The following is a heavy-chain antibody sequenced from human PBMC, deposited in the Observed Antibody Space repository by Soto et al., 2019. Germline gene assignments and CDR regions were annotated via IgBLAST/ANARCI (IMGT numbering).Heavy chain of an antibody. CDR1: GFPFGSHA. Sequence: EVQLLASGGGLVQPGGSLRLSCAASGFPFGSHAMSWVRQAPGKGLEWVSLVSGIGGTTNYSDSAQGRFTISRDNSQKTLYLQMNSLRAEDTAIYYCAKGKAHTLFGVDTLFDYWGQGTLVTVSS. D-gene: IGHD3-3*01. CDR2: VSGIGGTT. V-gene: IGHV3-23*01. J-gene: IGHJ4*02. CDR3: AKGKAHTLFGVDTLFDY.